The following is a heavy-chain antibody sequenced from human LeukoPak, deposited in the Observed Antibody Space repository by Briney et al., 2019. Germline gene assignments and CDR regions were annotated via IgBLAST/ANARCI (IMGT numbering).Heavy chain of an antibody. J-gene: IGHJ6*02. Sequence: GGSLRLSCAASGFTFSSYGMHWVRQAPGKGLEWVAVIWYDGSNKYYADSVKGRFTISRDNSKNTLYLQMNSLRAEDTAVYYCARESGNGYSSGWYPYYYYGMDVWGQGTTATVSS. CDR3: ARESGNGYSSGWYPYYYYGMDV. CDR1: GFTFSSYG. CDR2: IWYDGSNK. D-gene: IGHD6-19*01. V-gene: IGHV3-33*01.